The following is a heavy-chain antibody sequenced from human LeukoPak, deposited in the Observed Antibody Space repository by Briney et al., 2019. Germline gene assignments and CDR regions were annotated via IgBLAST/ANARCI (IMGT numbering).Heavy chain of an antibody. CDR1: GFTFSDHY. J-gene: IGHJ4*02. Sequence: PGGSLRLSCAASGFTFSDHYMDWVRQAPGKGLEWVGRITKKADSYTTVYAASVKGRFTISRDDSKNSLYLQMNSLRAEDTAVYYCARCSGGSTYHSDDYWGQGTLVTVSS. CDR3: ARCSGGSTYHSDDY. D-gene: IGHD2-15*01. V-gene: IGHV3-72*01. CDR2: ITKKADSYTT.